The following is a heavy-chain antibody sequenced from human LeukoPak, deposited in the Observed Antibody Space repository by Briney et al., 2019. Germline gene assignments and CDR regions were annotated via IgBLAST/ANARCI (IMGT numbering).Heavy chain of an antibody. V-gene: IGHV3-23*01. CDR1: GFTFSSYA. CDR3: AKAKFYGSGSYLYYFDY. Sequence: PGGSLRLSCAASGFTFSSYAMSWVRQAPGKGLEWVSAISGSGGSTYYADSVKGRFTISRDNSKNTLYLQMNSLRAEDTAVYYCAKAKFYGSGSYLYYFDYWGQGTLVTVSS. D-gene: IGHD3-10*01. J-gene: IGHJ4*02. CDR2: ISGSGGST.